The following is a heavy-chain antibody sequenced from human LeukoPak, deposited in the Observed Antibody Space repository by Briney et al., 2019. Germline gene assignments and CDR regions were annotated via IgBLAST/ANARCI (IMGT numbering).Heavy chain of an antibody. CDR1: GFTFSDYE. CDR3: ARDMTRVSEFDY. Sequence: GGSLRLSCAASGFTFSDYEMDWVRQAPGKGLEWVSYISSSGNTIYYADSVKGRFTISRDNAKNPLYLQMNSLRAEDTAVYYCARDMTRVSEFDYWGQGTLVTVSS. D-gene: IGHD4-11*01. J-gene: IGHJ4*02. CDR2: ISSSGNTI. V-gene: IGHV3-48*03.